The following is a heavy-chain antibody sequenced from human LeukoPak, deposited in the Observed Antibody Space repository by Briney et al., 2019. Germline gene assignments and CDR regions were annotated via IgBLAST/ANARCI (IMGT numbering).Heavy chain of an antibody. V-gene: IGHV4-4*09. CDR3: ASSSIAARLSYSYFYRDV. D-gene: IGHD6-6*01. J-gene: IGHJ6*03. Sequence: SETLSLTCTVSGGSISNYYWSWIRQPPEKGLEWTGYIYSSGSTYYNPSLRSRVTISVDSSKNQFSLKLNSVTAADTAVYYCASSSIAARLSYSYFYRDVWGKGTTVTVPS. CDR2: IYSSGST. CDR1: GGSISNYY.